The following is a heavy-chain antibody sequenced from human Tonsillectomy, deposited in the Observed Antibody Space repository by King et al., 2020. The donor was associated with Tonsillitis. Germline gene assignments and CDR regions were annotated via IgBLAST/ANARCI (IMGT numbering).Heavy chain of an antibody. CDR2: IYYSGST. V-gene: IGHV4-39*07. Sequence: QLQESGPGLVKPSETLSLTCTVSGGSISSSSYYWGWIRQPPGKGLEWIGNIYYSGSTYYNPSLKSRVTISVDTSKNQFSLKLSSVTAADTAVYYCARCASYYYDSSGVGGEYFDYWGQGTLVTVSS. D-gene: IGHD3-22*01. J-gene: IGHJ4*02. CDR1: GGSISSSSYY. CDR3: ARCASYYYDSSGVGGEYFDY.